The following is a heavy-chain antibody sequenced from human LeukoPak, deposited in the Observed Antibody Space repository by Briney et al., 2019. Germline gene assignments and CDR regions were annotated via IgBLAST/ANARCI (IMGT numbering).Heavy chain of an antibody. Sequence: GASVKVSCKASGYTFTGYYIHWVRQAPGQGLEWMGWINPNSGGTNYAQKFQGRVTITADKSTSTAYMELSSLRSEDTAVYYCASDDYGSGSDGWGQGTLVTVSS. J-gene: IGHJ4*02. CDR2: INPNSGGT. CDR3: ASDDYGSGSDG. V-gene: IGHV1-2*02. D-gene: IGHD3-10*01. CDR1: GYTFTGYY.